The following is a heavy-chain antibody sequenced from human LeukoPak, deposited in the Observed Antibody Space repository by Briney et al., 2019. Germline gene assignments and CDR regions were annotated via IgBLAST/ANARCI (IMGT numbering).Heavy chain of an antibody. Sequence: SETLSLTCTVSGGSISSGSYYWSWIRQPAGKGLEWIGRIHTSGSTNYNPSLKSRVTISVDTSKNQFSLKLSSVTAADTAVYYCARGGYCGGDCYFYYWGQGTLVTVSS. CDR1: GGSISSGSYY. D-gene: IGHD2-21*02. CDR3: ARGGYCGGDCYFYY. V-gene: IGHV4-61*02. J-gene: IGHJ4*02. CDR2: IHTSGST.